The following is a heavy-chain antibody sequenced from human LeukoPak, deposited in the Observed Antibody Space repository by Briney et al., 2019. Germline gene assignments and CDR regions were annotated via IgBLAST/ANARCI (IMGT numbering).Heavy chain of an antibody. CDR3: ARDRYSGSLHDFDY. D-gene: IGHD1-26*01. J-gene: IGHJ4*02. CDR1: GGSISSGDYY. CDR2: IYYSGST. V-gene: IGHV4-30-4*08. Sequence: TSQTLSLTCTVSGGSISSGDYYWSWIRQPPGKGLEWIGYIYYSGSTHYNPSLKSRVTISVDTSKNQFSLKLSSVTAADTAVYYCARDRYSGSLHDFDYWGQGTLVTVSS.